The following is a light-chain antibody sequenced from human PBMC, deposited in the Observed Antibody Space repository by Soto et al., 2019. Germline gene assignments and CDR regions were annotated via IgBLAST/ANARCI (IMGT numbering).Light chain of an antibody. Sequence: EIVLTQSPATLSLSPGERATLSCRASQSVSTYLAWYQQKPGQPPRLLIYDASNRATDIPARFSGSGSGTDFTLTISNLEPEDFVVYYCQQRYDWWTFGQGTKVEIK. CDR3: QQRYDWWT. CDR2: DAS. V-gene: IGKV3-11*01. J-gene: IGKJ1*01. CDR1: QSVSTY.